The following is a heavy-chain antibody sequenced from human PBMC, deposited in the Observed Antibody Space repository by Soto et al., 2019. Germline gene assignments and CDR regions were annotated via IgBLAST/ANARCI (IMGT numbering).Heavy chain of an antibody. CDR2: VNHGGTS. D-gene: IGHD3-16*01. CDR1: GFTFSSYS. CDR3: AGLIARVGPQYGMDV. V-gene: IGHV4-34*08. Sequence: PGGSLRLSCAASGFTFSSYSMNWVRQAPGKGLEWIGEVNHGGTSNYNPSLKSRAIISVDTSKNQFSLKLTSVTAADTALYYCAGLIARVGPQYGMDVWGQGTTVTVSS. J-gene: IGHJ6*02.